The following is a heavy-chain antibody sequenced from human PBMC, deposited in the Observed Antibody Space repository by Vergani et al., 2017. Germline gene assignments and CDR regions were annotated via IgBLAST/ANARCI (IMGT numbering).Heavy chain of an antibody. CDR2: IYWDDDK. V-gene: IGHV2-5*02. D-gene: IGHD6-19*01. Sequence: QITLKESGPTLVKPTQTLTLTCTFSGFSLSTSGVGVGWIRQPPGKALEWLALIYWDDDKRYSTSLKSRLTITKDTSKNHVVLTMTNMDPVDTATYYCARTYSSGNFDYWGQGTLVTVSS. J-gene: IGHJ4*02. CDR1: GFSLSTSGVG. CDR3: ARTYSSGNFDY.